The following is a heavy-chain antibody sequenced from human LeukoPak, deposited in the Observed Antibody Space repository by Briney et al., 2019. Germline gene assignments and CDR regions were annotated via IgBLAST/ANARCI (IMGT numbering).Heavy chain of an antibody. CDR1: GGSFSGYY. Sequence: SETLSLTCAVYGGSFSGYYWSWIRQPPGKGLDWIGEINHSGSTNYNPSLKSRVTISVDTSKNQFSLKLSSVTAADTAVYYCARGRVPLRYCSGGSCYKGPFDYWGQGTLVTVSS. J-gene: IGHJ4*02. D-gene: IGHD2-15*01. CDR3: ARGRVPLRYCSGGSCYKGPFDY. CDR2: INHSGST. V-gene: IGHV4-34*01.